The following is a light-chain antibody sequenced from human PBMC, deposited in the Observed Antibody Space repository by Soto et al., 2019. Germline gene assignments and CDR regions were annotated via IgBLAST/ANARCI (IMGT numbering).Light chain of an antibody. V-gene: IGKV3-11*01. CDR1: QSVSSY. CDR3: QQRCNWPS. J-gene: IGKJ1*01. Sequence: EVLSTQSPAALSLSSGETSTISCRASQSVSSYLAWYQQKPGQAPRLLIYDASNRATGIPARFSGSGSGTDFTLTISSLEPEDFAVYYCQQRCNWPSCGQGTKVDIK. CDR2: DAS.